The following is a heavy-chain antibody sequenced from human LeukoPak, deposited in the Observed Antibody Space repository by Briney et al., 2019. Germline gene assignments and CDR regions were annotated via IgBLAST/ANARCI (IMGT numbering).Heavy chain of an antibody. CDR3: ARERPNTRSAFEY. Sequence: GGSLRLSCAASGFRFSTYWMSWVRQAPGKGLEWVANIEGNGGGRNYVDSVKGRFTISRDNAKTSLYLQLNSLRAEDTAVYYCARERPNTRSAFEYWGQGTLVTVSS. CDR2: IEGNGGGR. CDR1: GFRFSTYW. J-gene: IGHJ4*02. V-gene: IGHV3-7*01. D-gene: IGHD1/OR15-1a*01.